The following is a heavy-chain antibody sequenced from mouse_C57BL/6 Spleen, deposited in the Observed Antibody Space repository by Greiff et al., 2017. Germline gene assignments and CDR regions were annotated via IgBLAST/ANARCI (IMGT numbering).Heavy chain of an antibody. CDR1: GYAFSSSW. Sequence: VQLQQSGPELVKPGASVKISCKASGYAFSSSWMNWVKQRPGKGLEWIGRIYPGDGDTNYNGKFKGKATLTADKSSSTAYMQLSSLTSEDSAVYFCAVTMVVATEFDYWGQGTTLTVSS. D-gene: IGHD1-1*01. CDR2: IYPGDGDT. V-gene: IGHV1-82*01. J-gene: IGHJ2*01. CDR3: AVTMVVATEFDY.